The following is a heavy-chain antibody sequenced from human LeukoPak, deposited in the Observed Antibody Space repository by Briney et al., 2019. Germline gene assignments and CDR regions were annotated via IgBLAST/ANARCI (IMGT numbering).Heavy chain of an antibody. CDR2: ISSSSSHI. Sequence: GGSLRLSCAASGFTFSSYSMNWVRQAPGKGLEWVSSISSSSSHICYADSVKGRFTISRDNAKNSLYLQMNSMRAEDTAVYYCTFSTVTTVGDYWGQGTLVTVSS. J-gene: IGHJ4*02. V-gene: IGHV3-21*01. CDR3: TFSTVTTVGDY. D-gene: IGHD4-17*01. CDR1: GFTFSSYS.